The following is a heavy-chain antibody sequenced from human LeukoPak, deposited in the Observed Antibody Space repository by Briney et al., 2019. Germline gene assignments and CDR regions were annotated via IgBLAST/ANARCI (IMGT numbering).Heavy chain of an antibody. CDR3: ARVQELYVWGSYRSGAFDI. CDR2: IYYSGST. Sequence: SETLSLTCTVSGGSISSYYWSWIRQPPGKGLEWIGYIYYSGSTNYNPSLKSRVTISVDTSKNQFSLKLSSVTAADTAVYYCARVQELYVWGSYRSGAFDIWGQGTMVTVSS. V-gene: IGHV4-59*01. J-gene: IGHJ3*02. D-gene: IGHD3-16*02. CDR1: GGSISSYY.